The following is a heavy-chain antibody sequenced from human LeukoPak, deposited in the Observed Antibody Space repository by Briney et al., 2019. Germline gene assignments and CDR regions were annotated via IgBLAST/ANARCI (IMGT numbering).Heavy chain of an antibody. CDR1: GGSISSGGYS. D-gene: IGHD4-17*01. J-gene: IGHJ3*02. CDR3: ARAFGTVTTFAFDI. Sequence: TSQTLSLTCAVSGGSISSGGYSWSWIRQPPGMGLEWIGYIYHSGSTYYNPSLKSRVTISVDRSKNQFSLKLSSVTAADTAVYYCARAFGTVTTFAFDIWGQGTMVTVSS. V-gene: IGHV4-30-2*01. CDR2: IYHSGST.